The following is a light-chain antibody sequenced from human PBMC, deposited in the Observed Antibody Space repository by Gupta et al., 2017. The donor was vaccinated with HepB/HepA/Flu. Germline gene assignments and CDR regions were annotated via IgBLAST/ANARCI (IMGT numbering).Light chain of an antibody. Sequence: DIQMTQSPSSVSASVGDRVTITCRASQGISNWLAWYQQKPGKASKLLIYAASSVQSGVPLRFSGSGSGTDFTLTISSLQPEDFGTYYCQQANSIPPITFGQGTRLEI. CDR1: QGISNW. V-gene: IGKV1D-12*01. J-gene: IGKJ5*01. CDR2: AAS. CDR3: QQANSIPPIT.